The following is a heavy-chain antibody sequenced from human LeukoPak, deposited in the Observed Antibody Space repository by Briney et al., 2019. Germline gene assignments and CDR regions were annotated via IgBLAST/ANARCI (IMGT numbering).Heavy chain of an antibody. CDR3: ANRVGYYYDMGLSMDV. J-gene: IGHJ6*02. Sequence: GGSLRLSCAASGFTFSSYVMSWVRQAPGKGLEWVSAISGSGGSTYYADSVKGRFTISRHNSKNTLYLQMNSLRAEDTAVYYCANRVGYYYDMGLSMDVWGQGTTVTVSS. D-gene: IGHD3-22*01. V-gene: IGHV3-23*01. CDR1: GFTFSSYV. CDR2: ISGSGGST.